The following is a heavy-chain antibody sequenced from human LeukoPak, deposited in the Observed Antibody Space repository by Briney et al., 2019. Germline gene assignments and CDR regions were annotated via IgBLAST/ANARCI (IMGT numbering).Heavy chain of an antibody. J-gene: IGHJ4*02. CDR1: GYTFTGDY. Sequence: ASVKVSCKASGYTFTGDYMHWVRQAPGQGLEWLGRINPNSGGTSYAQKFLGGVTMTRDTSISTAYMELTRLTSDDTAMYYCARSTVVGATIGDHWGQGALVTVSS. D-gene: IGHD1-26*01. CDR2: INPNSGGT. V-gene: IGHV1-2*06. CDR3: ARSTVVGATIGDH.